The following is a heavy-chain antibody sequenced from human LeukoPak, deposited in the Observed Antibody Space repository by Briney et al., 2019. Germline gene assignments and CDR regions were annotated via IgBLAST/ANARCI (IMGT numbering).Heavy chain of an antibody. J-gene: IGHJ5*02. CDR2: ISAYNGNT. V-gene: IGHV1-18*01. CDR1: GYTFTSYA. D-gene: IGHD6-13*01. CDR3: AREGMAAARLGGSWFDP. Sequence: ASVKVSCKASGYTFTSYAMNWVRQAPGQGLEWMGWISAYNGNTNYAQKLQGRVTRTTDTSTSTAYMELRSLRSDDTAVYYCAREGMAAARLGGSWFDPWGQGTLVTVSS.